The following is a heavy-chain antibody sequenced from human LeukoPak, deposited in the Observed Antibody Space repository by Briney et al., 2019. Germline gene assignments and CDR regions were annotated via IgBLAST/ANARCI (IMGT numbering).Heavy chain of an antibody. CDR1: GFTFSTYA. J-gene: IGHJ4*02. D-gene: IGHD1-14*01. CDR3: AKESRARGTYYFDY. Sequence: GGSLRLSCAASGFTFSTYAMSWVRQAPGKGLEWVSGISGSGGSAYYADSVKGRFTISRDISKNKLYLQMNSLRAEDTAVYYCAKESRARGTYYFDYWGQGTLVTVSS. CDR2: ISGSGGSA. V-gene: IGHV3-23*01.